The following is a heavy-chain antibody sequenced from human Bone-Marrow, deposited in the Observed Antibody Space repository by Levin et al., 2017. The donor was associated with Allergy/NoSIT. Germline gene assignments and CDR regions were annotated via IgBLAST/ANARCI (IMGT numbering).Heavy chain of an antibody. CDR3: AKHRSVAPGTAYYYYYDLDV. J-gene: IGHJ6*02. D-gene: IGHD6-13*01. CDR1: GFTFDDCV. Sequence: GGSLRLSCAASGFTFDDCVMHWVRQGPGKGLEWVAGITWNSDSTGYADSVKGRFTISRDNAKNSLYLQMNSLRVEDTAMYYCAKHRSVAPGTAYYYYYDLDVWGQGTTVTVS. V-gene: IGHV3-9*01. CDR2: ITWNSDST.